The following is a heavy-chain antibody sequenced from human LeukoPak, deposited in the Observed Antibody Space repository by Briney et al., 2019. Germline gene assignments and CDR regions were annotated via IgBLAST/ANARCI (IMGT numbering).Heavy chain of an antibody. V-gene: IGHV1-8*01. CDR1: GYTFTSYD. D-gene: IGHD3-3*01. J-gene: IGHJ4*02. Sequence: ASVKVSCKASGYTFTSYDINWVRQATGQGLEWMGWMNPNSGNTGYAQKFQGRVTMTRNTSISTAYMELSSLRSEDTAVYYCARAPVGGPLRFFDYWGLGTLVTVSS. CDR2: MNPNSGNT. CDR3: ARAPVGGPLRFFDY.